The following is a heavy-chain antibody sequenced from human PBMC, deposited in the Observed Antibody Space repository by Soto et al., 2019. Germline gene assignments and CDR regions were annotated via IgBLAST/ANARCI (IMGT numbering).Heavy chain of an antibody. V-gene: IGHV1-8*01. Sequence: QVQLVQSGAEVKKPGASVKVSCKASGYTFTSYDINWVRQATGQGLEWMGWMNPNSGNTGYAQKFQGRVTLTRNTSIITAYMELRSLRSEDTAVYYCARADYYDRSGYLLPCGYWGQGTLVTVSS. CDR2: MNPNSGNT. D-gene: IGHD3-22*01. CDR3: ARADYYDRSGYLLPCGY. J-gene: IGHJ4*02. CDR1: GYTFTSYD.